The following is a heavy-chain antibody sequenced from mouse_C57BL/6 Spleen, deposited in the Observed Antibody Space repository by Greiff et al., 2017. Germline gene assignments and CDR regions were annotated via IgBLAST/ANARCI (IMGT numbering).Heavy chain of an antibody. CDR1: GYTFTSYW. V-gene: IGHV1-7*01. CDR3: ARETYAMDY. Sequence: VQLVEPGAELVKPGASVKLSCKASGYTFTSYWMHWVKQRPGQGLEWIGYINPSSGYTKYNQKFKDKATLTADKSSSTAYMQLSSLTSEDSAVXYCARETYAMDYWGQGTSVTVSS. J-gene: IGHJ4*01. CDR2: INPSSGYT.